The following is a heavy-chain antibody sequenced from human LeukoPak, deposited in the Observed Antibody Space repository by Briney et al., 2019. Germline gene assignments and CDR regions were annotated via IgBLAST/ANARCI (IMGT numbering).Heavy chain of an antibody. CDR2: IYYSGST. V-gene: IGHV4-39*01. J-gene: IGHJ6*03. CDR1: GGSISSSSYY. Sequence: PSETLSLTCTVSGGSISSSSYYWGWIRQPPGKGLEWIGSIYYSGSTYYNPSLKSRVTISVDTSKNQFSLKLSSVTAADTAVYYCARGPYYYDSSGYYYYYMDVWGKGTTVTVSS. D-gene: IGHD3-22*01. CDR3: ARGPYYYDSSGYYYYYMDV.